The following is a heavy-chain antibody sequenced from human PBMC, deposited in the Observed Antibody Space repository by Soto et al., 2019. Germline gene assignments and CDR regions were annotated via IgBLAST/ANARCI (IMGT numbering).Heavy chain of an antibody. CDR3: AKEGDDSSGYFYYYYYGVDV. D-gene: IGHD3-22*01. V-gene: IGHV3-30*18. CDR2: ISYDGSNK. Sequence: PGGSLRLSCAASGFTFSSYGMHWVRQAPGKGLEWVAVISYDGSNKYYADSVKGRFTISRDNSKNTLYLQMNSLRAEDTAVYYCAKEGDDSSGYFYYYYYGVDVWGQGTTVTVSS. J-gene: IGHJ6*02. CDR1: GFTFSSYG.